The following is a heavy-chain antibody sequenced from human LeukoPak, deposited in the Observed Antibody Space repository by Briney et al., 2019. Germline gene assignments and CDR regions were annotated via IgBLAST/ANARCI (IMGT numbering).Heavy chain of an antibody. CDR3: ARDPSTAMVTIFDY. J-gene: IGHJ4*02. CDR2: ISYDGSNK. Sequence: QPGGSLRLSCAASGFTFSSYAMHWVRQAPVKGLEWVAVISYDGSNKYYADSVKGRFTISRDNSKNTLYPQMNSLRAEDTAVYYCARDPSTAMVTIFDYWGQGTLVTVSS. V-gene: IGHV3-30*04. D-gene: IGHD5-18*01. CDR1: GFTFSSYA.